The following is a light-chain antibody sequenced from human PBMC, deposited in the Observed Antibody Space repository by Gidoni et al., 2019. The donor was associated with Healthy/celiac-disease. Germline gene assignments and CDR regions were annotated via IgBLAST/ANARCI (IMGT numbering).Light chain of an antibody. V-gene: IGLV1-51*01. CDR2: DNN. CDR1: SSNIGNNY. CDR3: GTWDSSLSAVVV. Sequence: QSVLTQPPSVSAAPGQKVTISCSGSSSNIGNNYVSWYQQLPGTAPKLLIYDNNKRPSGISDRFSGSKSGTSATLGITGLQTGDEADYYCGTWDSSLSAVVVFGGGTKLTVL. J-gene: IGLJ2*01.